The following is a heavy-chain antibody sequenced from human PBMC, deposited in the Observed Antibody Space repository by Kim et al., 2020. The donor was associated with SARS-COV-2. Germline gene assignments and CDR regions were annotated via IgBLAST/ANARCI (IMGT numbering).Heavy chain of an antibody. V-gene: IGHV4-34*01. J-gene: IGHJ4*02. Sequence: SETLSLTCAVYGGSFSGYYWSWIRQPPGKGLEWIGEINHSGSTNYNPSLKSRVTISVDTSKNQFSLKLSSVTAADTAVYYCARGRGAAAGSIDYWGQGTLVTVSS. D-gene: IGHD6-13*01. CDR3: ARGRGAAAGSIDY. CDR1: GGSFSGYY. CDR2: INHSGST.